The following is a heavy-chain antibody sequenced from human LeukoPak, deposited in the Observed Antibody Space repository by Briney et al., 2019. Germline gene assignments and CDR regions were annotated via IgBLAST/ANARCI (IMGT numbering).Heavy chain of an antibody. V-gene: IGHV1-18*01. D-gene: IGHD6-19*01. CDR1: GYTFTTYG. Sequence: ASVKVSCKASGYTFTTYGISWVRQAPGQGLEWMGWISAYNGNTNYAQNLQGRVTMTTDTSTSTAYMELRSLRSDDTAVYYCARELPVEQWLVRRDYYYGMDVWGQGTTVTVSS. CDR2: ISAYNGNT. J-gene: IGHJ6*02. CDR3: ARELPVEQWLVRRDYYYGMDV.